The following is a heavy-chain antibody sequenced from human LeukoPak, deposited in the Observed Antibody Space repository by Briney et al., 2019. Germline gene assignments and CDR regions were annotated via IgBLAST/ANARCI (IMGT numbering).Heavy chain of an antibody. J-gene: IGHJ6*03. CDR3: AREVVTLYYYYYMDV. D-gene: IGHD2-15*01. CDR2: INHSGST. V-gene: IGHV4-34*01. CDR1: GGSFSGYY. Sequence: SETLSLTCAVYGGSFSGYYWSWIRQPPGKGPEWIGEINHSGSTNYNPSLKSRVTISVDTSKNQFSLKLSSVTAADTAVYYCAREVVTLYYYYYMDVWGKGTTVTVSS.